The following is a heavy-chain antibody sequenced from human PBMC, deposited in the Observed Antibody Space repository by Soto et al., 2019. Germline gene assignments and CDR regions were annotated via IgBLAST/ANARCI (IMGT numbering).Heavy chain of an antibody. J-gene: IGHJ4*02. CDR2: INAGNGNT. V-gene: IGHV1-3*01. Sequence: GASVKVSFKAFGYTFTSYGIHWVRPAPGQRLEWMGWINAGNGNTKYSQKFQGRVTITRDTSASTAYMELSSLRSEDTAVYYCARDILGYCSSTSCYPDYWGQGTLVTVSS. D-gene: IGHD2-2*01. CDR3: ARDILGYCSSTSCYPDY. CDR1: GYTFTSYG.